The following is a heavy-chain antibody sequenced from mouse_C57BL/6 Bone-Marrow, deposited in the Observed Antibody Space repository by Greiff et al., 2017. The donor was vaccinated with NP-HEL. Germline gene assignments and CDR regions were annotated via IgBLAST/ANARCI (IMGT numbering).Heavy chain of an antibody. V-gene: IGHV5-6*01. CDR2: ISSGGSYT. Sequence: EVMLVESGGDLVKPGGSLKLSCAASGFTFSSYGMSWVRQTPDKRLEWVATISSGGSYTYYPDSVKGRFTISRDNAKNTLYLQMSSLKSEDTAMYFCARPFRGYSGVWGTGPTVTVPT. J-gene: IGHJ1*03. CDR3: ARPFRGYSGV. CDR1: GFTFSSYG. D-gene: IGHD3-1*01.